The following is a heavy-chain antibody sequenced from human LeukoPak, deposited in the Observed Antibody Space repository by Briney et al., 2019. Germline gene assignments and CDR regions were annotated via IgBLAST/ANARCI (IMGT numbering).Heavy chain of an antibody. D-gene: IGHD3-10*01. V-gene: IGHV3-23*01. CDR3: AKDTGSIMVRGVMV. CDR1: GFTFSSHG. Sequence: PGGSLGLSCAASGFTFSSHGMNWVRQAPGKGLEWVSGSSSIGGRTYYADSVKGRFTVTRDNSRNTLYLQMNSLRAEDTAVYYCAKDTGSIMVRGVMVWGQGTLVTVSS. J-gene: IGHJ4*02. CDR2: SSSIGGRT.